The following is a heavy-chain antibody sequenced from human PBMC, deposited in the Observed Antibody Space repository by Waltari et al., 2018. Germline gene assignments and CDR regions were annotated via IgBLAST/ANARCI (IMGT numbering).Heavy chain of an antibody. CDR1: GFSFSSYW. J-gene: IGHJ6*02. CDR3: ARESSSFSNYISYGMDV. D-gene: IGHD4-4*01. V-gene: IGHV3-7*01. Sequence: EVQLVESGGGLVQPGGSLSVSCAASGFSFSSYWLTWVRQTPGKGLEWVANIKQDGSEQNYVDSVKGRFTISRDNANNSLHLQMHSLRAEDTAVYSCARESSSFSNYISYGMDVWGQGTTVTVAS. CDR2: IKQDGSEQ.